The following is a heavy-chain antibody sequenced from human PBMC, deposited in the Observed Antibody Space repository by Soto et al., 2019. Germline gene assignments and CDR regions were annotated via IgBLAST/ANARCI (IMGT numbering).Heavy chain of an antibody. D-gene: IGHD3-16*01. V-gene: IGHV3-33*01. CDR2: IWYDGSNK. J-gene: IGHJ6*02. CDR1: GFTFSSYG. CDR3: ARASTTLGGYYGMDV. Sequence: QVQLVESGGGVVQPGRSLRLSCAASGFTFSSYGMHWVRQAPGKGLEWVAVIWYDGSNKYYADSVKGLFTISRDNSKNTLYLQMNSLRAEDTAVYYCARASTTLGGYYGMDVWGQGTTVTVSS.